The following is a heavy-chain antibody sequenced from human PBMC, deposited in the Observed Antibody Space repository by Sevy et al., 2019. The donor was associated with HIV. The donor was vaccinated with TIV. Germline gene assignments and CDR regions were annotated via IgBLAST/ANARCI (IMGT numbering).Heavy chain of an antibody. CDR3: ARESYDFWTVTVDYHYGMDV. V-gene: IGHV1-2*02. J-gene: IGHJ6*02. D-gene: IGHD3-3*01. CDR1: GYTFSDSGYY. CDR2: INPKSGAT. Sequence: ASVKVSCKASGYTFSDSGYYVHWVRQAPGQGLEWMGWINPKSGATNYAQKFRGRVTMTRDTSVSTANMELSRLTSDDTAVYYCARESYDFWTVTVDYHYGMDVWGQGTTVTVSS.